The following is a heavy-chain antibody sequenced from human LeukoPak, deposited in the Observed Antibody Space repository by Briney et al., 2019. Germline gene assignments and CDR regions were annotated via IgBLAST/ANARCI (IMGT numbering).Heavy chain of an antibody. D-gene: IGHD3-22*01. J-gene: IGHJ4*02. Sequence: GGSLRLSCAASGFTFSGSAMHWVRQASGKGLEWVGRIRSKANSYATAYAASVKGRFTISRDDSKNTAYPQMNSLKTEDTAVYYCTRHYYYDSSGYHFDYWGQGTLVTVSS. CDR1: GFTFSGSA. CDR2: IRSKANSYAT. V-gene: IGHV3-73*01. CDR3: TRHYYYDSSGYHFDY.